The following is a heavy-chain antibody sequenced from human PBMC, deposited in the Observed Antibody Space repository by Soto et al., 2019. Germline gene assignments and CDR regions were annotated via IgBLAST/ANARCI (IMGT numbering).Heavy chain of an antibody. CDR3: ARQATVTTSVYYYYGMDV. CDR2: IYYSGST. Sequence: SEALSLTCTVSGGSISSYYWSWIRQPPGKGLEWIGYIYYSGSTNYNPSLKSRVTISVDTSKNQFSLKLSSVTAADTAVYYCARQATVTTSVYYYYGMDVWGQGTTVTVSS. J-gene: IGHJ6*02. D-gene: IGHD4-17*01. CDR1: GGSISSYY. V-gene: IGHV4-59*08.